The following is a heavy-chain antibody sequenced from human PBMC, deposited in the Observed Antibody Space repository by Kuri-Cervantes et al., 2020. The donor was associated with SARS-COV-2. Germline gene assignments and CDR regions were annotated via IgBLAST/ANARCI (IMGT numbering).Heavy chain of an antibody. Sequence: GESLKISCEASGFTFSNYAMHWVRQAPGKGLEWVAVIWWDGSEEYYLDSVKGRFTISKDNSKNMLFLEINNLRVEDAAVYFCARDEYSGDIVAPDYWGQGTLVTVSS. CDR3: ARDEYSGDIVAPDY. J-gene: IGHJ4*02. CDR2: IWWDGSEE. V-gene: IGHV3-33*01. CDR1: GFTFSNYA. D-gene: IGHD2-15*01.